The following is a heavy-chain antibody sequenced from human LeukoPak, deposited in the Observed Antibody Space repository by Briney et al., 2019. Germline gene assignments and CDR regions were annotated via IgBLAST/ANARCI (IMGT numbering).Heavy chain of an antibody. V-gene: IGHV3-7*01. CDR3: ARDTGDDYGQPYYFDY. CDR2: IKHDEREE. CDR1: GFTFSESW. D-gene: IGHD4-17*01. Sequence: GGSLRLSCVASGFTFSESWMTWVRQAPGKGLEWVASIKHDEREEYYADSVKGRFSMSRDNGKNSLYLQMNSLRGEDTAVYYCARDTGDDYGQPYYFDYWGQGTLVTVSS. J-gene: IGHJ4*02.